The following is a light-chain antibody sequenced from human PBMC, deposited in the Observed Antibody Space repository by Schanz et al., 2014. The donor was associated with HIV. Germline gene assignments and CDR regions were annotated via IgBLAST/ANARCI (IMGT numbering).Light chain of an antibody. J-gene: IGKJ2*02. V-gene: IGKV3-20*01. CDR2: GAS. Sequence: DIVLTQSPDTLSVPPGERATLSCRASHSVSSNFFAWYQQKPGQAPRLLIFGASNRAAGIPDRFSGGESGTDFTLTISRVEPEDYAVYFCQQYGSSPCTFGQGTKLEIK. CDR3: QQYGSSPCT. CDR1: HSVSSNF.